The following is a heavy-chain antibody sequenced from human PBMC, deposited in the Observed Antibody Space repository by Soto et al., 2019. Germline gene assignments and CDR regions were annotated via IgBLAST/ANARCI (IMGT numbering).Heavy chain of an antibody. D-gene: IGHD6-13*01. J-gene: IGHJ4*02. CDR1: GFTFSSYA. CDR2: ISGSGGST. Sequence: HPGGSLRLSCAASGFTFSSYAMSWVRQAPGKGLEWVSAISGSGGSTYYADSVKGRFTISRDNSKNTLYLQMNSLRAEDTAVYYCAKQLVKGGEIDYRGQGTPVTVSS. V-gene: IGHV3-23*01. CDR3: AKQLVKGGEIDY.